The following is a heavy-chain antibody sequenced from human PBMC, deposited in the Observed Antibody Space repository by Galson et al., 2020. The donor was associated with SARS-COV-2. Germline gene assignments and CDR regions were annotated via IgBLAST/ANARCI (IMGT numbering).Heavy chain of an antibody. J-gene: IGHJ4*02. D-gene: IGHD3-10*01. CDR2: ISAYNGNT. Sequence: ASVKVSCKASGYTFTSYGISWVRQAPGQGLEWMGWISAYNGNTNYAQKLQGRVTMTTDTSTSTAYMELRSLRSDDTAVYYCARDYYGSGSYYPTNDYWGQGTLVTVSS. CDR1: GYTFTSYG. CDR3: ARDYYGSGSYYPTNDY. V-gene: IGHV1-18*01.